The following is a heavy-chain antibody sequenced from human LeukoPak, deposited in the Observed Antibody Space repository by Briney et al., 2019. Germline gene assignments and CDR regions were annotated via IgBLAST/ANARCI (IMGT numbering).Heavy chain of an antibody. CDR1: GFTFSSYA. D-gene: IGHD3-10*01. J-gene: IGHJ4*02. CDR2: ISGSGGST. V-gene: IGHV3-23*01. CDR3: AKGLIRAFTMVPSYFDY. Sequence: GGSLRLSCAASGFTFSSYAMSWVRQAPGKGLKWGSAISGSGGSTYYAESVKGGFTISRDNSKNTLYLQMNSLRAEDTAVYYCAKGLIRAFTMVPSYFDYWGQGTLVTVSS.